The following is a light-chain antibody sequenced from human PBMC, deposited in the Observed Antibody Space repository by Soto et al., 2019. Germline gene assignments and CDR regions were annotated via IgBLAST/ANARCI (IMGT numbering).Light chain of an antibody. CDR2: GAS. CDR3: QQYNNWPRIP. J-gene: IGKJ5*01. CDR1: QSVSSN. V-gene: IGKV3-15*01. Sequence: EIVMTQSPATLSVSPGERATLSCRASQSVSSNVAWYQQKPGQAPRLLIYGASTRSTGIPARLSGSGSGTEFTLTISSLQSEDFAVYYCQQYNNWPRIPFCQGTRLEIK.